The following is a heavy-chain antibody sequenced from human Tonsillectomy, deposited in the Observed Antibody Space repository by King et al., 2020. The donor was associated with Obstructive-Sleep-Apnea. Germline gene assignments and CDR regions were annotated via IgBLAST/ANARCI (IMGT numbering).Heavy chain of an antibody. V-gene: IGHV4-39*07. CDR1: GGSISSSSYY. J-gene: IGHJ4*02. D-gene: IGHD6-6*01. CDR2: IYYSGST. CDR3: AGDQLGDYGAARFDD. Sequence: LQLQESGPGLVKPSETLSLTCTVSGGSISSSSYYWGWIRQPPGKGLEWIGSIYYSGSTYYNPSLKSLVTISLDTSKNQFSLKLRPLTAADTAGYYWAGDQLGDYGAARFDDWGQGTLVTVSS.